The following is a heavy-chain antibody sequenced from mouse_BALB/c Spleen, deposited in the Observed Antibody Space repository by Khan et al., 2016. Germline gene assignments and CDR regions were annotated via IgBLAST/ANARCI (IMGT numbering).Heavy chain of an antibody. J-gene: IGHJ1*01. CDR3: PSYRSYSGSSRYDDV. V-gene: IGHV9-3-1*01. D-gene: IGHD1-1*01. Sequence: QIQLVQSGPELKRPGQTVKISCKASGYTFTNYGINWVKQAPGKGLKWMGWINTYSGESTYADDFKGRFAFSFETSANTAYLQINHLKNEDTATYFCPSYRSYSGSSRYDDVWGARTTVTVSS. CDR1: GYTFTNYG. CDR2: INTYSGES.